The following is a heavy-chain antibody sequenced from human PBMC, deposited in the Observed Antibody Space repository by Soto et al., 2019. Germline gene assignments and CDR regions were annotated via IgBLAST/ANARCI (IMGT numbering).Heavy chain of an antibody. CDR2: IGAGGGNT. CDR1: RFTFTSYA. Sequence: EVQLLESGGGLVQPGGSLRLSCTASRFTFTSYAMNWVRQAPGKGLEWVSGIGAGGGNTYYADSVKGRFSISRDNSKNTLYLQMSSLRAADTAVYYCAKGDTTTLGDAFDIWGQGTTVTVSS. V-gene: IGHV3-23*01. CDR3: AKGDTTTLGDAFDI. D-gene: IGHD3-16*01. J-gene: IGHJ3*02.